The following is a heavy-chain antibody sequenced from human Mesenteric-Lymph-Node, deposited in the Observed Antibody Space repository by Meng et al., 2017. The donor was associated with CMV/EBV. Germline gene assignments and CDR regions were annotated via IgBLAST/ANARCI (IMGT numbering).Heavy chain of an antibody. J-gene: IGHJ6*02. CDR1: GYTFTGYY. CDR3: ARGSRGQLPTGPFYGMDV. V-gene: IGHV1-2*02. D-gene: IGHD3-10*01. Sequence: SVKVSSKASGYTFTGYYMHWVRQAPGQGLEWMGWINPNSGGTNYAQKFQGRVTMTRDTSISTAYMELSRLRSDDTAVYYCARGSRGQLPTGPFYGMDVWGQGTTVTVSS. CDR2: INPNSGGT.